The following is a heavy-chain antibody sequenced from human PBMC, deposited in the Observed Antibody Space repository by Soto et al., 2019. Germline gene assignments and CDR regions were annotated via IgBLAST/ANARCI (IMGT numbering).Heavy chain of an antibody. CDR1: GGSFSGYY. D-gene: IGHD2-21*02. CDR2: INHSGTI. CDR3: ARADRTLVTSYSLDV. Sequence: SETLSLTCAVYGGSFSGYYWTWIRQPPGKGLEWIGEINHSGTINFNPSLKSRLTISLDTSKKHFSLKLSSVTDADTAAYYCARADRTLVTSYSLDVWGQGTTVTVS. V-gene: IGHV4-34*01. J-gene: IGHJ6*02.